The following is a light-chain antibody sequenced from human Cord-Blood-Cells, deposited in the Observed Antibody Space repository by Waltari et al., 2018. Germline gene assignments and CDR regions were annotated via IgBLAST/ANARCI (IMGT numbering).Light chain of an antibody. CDR3: CSYAGSSTFV. J-gene: IGLJ1*01. CDR2: AVS. V-gene: IGLV2-23*02. CDR1: SSDVGSYNL. Sequence: QSALTQPASVSGSPGQSITISCTGTSSDVGSYNLVSWYQKHPGNAPKCIIYAVSKRPSGVYNRCSGSKSGNTASLTSSGRQAEDEADYYCCSYAGSSTFVFGTGTKVTVL.